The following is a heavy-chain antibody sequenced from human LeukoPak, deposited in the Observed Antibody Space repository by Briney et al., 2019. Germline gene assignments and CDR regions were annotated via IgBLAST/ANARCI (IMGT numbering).Heavy chain of an antibody. CDR1: GYTFTGYY. Sequence: GASVKVSCKASGYTFTGYYMYWVRQAPGQGLGWMGWINPNSGGTNYAQKFQGRVTVTSDMSISTAYMELSRLRSDDTAVYYCARDYDGYFDYWGQGTLVTLSS. V-gene: IGHV1-2*02. J-gene: IGHJ4*02. CDR3: ARDYDGYFDY. CDR2: INPNSGGT. D-gene: IGHD3-3*01.